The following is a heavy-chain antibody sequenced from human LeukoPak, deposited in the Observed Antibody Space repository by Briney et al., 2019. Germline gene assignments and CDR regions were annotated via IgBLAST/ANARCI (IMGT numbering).Heavy chain of an antibody. V-gene: IGHV4-61*02. CDR3: AREAYDFWSGYSRRVYYYGMDV. D-gene: IGHD3-3*01. CDR2: IYTSGST. CDR1: GGSISSGSYY. J-gene: IGHJ6*02. Sequence: TLSLTCTVSGGSISSGSYYWSWIRQPAGKGLEWIGRIYTSGSTNYNPSLKSRVTISVDTSKNQFSLKLSSVTAADTAVYYCAREAYDFWSGYSRRVYYYGMDVWGQGTTVTVSS.